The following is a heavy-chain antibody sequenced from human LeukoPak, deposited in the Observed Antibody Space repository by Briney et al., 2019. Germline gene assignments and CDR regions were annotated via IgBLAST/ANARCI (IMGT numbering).Heavy chain of an antibody. Sequence: GGSLRLSCAASGFIFSSYAMSWVRQAPGKGLEWVSAISGSGGSTYYADSVKGRFTISRDNSKNTLYLQMNSLRAEDTAVYYCAKVATMIVVVTRFDYWGQGTLVTVSS. J-gene: IGHJ4*02. D-gene: IGHD3-22*01. CDR1: GFIFSSYA. CDR2: ISGSGGST. V-gene: IGHV3-23*01. CDR3: AKVATMIVVVTRFDY.